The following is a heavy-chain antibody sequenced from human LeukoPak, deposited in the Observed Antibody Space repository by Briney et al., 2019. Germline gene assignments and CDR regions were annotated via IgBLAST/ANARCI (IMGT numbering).Heavy chain of an antibody. V-gene: IGHV4-31*03. CDR1: GGSISSGGYY. CDR3: ARVFRRITMIVVVSRPFDAFDI. J-gene: IGHJ3*02. CDR2: IYYSGST. D-gene: IGHD3-22*01. Sequence: SETLSLTCTVSGGSISSGGYYWSWIRQHPGKGLEWIGYIYYSGSTYYNPSLKSRVTISVDTSKNQFSLKLSSVTAADTAVYYCARVFRRITMIVVVSRPFDAFDIWGQGTMVTVSS.